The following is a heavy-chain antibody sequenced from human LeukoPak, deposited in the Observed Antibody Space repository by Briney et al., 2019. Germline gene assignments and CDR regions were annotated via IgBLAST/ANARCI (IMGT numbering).Heavy chain of an antibody. CDR2: INHSGST. Sequence: KPSETLSLTCAVYGGSFSGYYWSWIRQPPGKGLEWIGEINHSGSTNYNPSLKSRVTISVDTSKNQFSLKLSSVTAADTAVYYCARATGYYDFWSGYFRAGGYFDYWSQGTLVTVSS. D-gene: IGHD3-3*01. CDR1: GGSFSGYY. V-gene: IGHV4-34*01. J-gene: IGHJ4*02. CDR3: ARATGYYDFWSGYFRAGGYFDY.